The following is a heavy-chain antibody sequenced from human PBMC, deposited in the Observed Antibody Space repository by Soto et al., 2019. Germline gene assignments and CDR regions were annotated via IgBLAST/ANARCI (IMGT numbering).Heavy chain of an antibody. D-gene: IGHD2-2*01. V-gene: IGHV4-34*01. CDR1: GGSFSGYY. CDR3: ARFVVPAATGDY. Sequence: SETLSLTCAVYGGSFSGYYWSWIRQPPGKGLEWIGEINHSGSTNYNPSLKSRVTISVDTSKNQFSLKLSSVTAADTAVYYCARFVVPAATGDYWGQGTLVTVSS. J-gene: IGHJ4*02. CDR2: INHSGST.